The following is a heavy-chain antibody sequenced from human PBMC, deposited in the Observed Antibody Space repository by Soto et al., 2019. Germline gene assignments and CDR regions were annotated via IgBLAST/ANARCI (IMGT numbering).Heavy chain of an antibody. CDR2: IKQDGSEK. Sequence: GGSLRLSCAASGFTFSSYWMSWVRQAPGKGLEWVANIKQDGSEKYYVDSVKGRFTISRDNAKNSLYLQMNSLRAEDTAVYYCARVLTVEYYYYGMDVWGQGTTVTVSS. D-gene: IGHD4-4*01. CDR1: GFTFSSYW. J-gene: IGHJ6*02. CDR3: ARVLTVEYYYYGMDV. V-gene: IGHV3-7*03.